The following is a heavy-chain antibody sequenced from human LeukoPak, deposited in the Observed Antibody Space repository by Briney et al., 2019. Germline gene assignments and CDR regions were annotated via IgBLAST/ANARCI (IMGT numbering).Heavy chain of an antibody. J-gene: IGHJ3*02. V-gene: IGHV4-31*03. CDR3: ARELLPAGAFDI. CDR2: IYYSGSA. CDR1: GGSISSGGYY. Sequence: SETLSLTCTVSGGSISSGGYYWSWIRQHPGKGLEWIGYIYYSGSAYYNPSLKSRVTISVDTSKNQFSLKLSSVTAADTAVYYCARELLPAGAFDIWGQGTMVTVSS.